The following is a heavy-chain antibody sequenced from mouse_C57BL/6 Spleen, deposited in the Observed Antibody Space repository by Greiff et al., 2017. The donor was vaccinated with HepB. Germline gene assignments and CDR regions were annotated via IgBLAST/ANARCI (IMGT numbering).Heavy chain of an antibody. CDR2: ISSGSSTI. CDR3: ARPYGSSHEAWFAY. V-gene: IGHV5-17*01. CDR1: GFTFSDYG. Sequence: EVKLMESGGGLVKPGGSLKLSCAASGFTFSDYGMHWVRQAPEKGLEWVAYISSGSSTIYYADTVKGRFTISRDNAKNTLFLQMTSLRSEDTAMYYGARPYGSSHEAWFAYWGQGTLVTVSA. J-gene: IGHJ3*01. D-gene: IGHD1-1*01.